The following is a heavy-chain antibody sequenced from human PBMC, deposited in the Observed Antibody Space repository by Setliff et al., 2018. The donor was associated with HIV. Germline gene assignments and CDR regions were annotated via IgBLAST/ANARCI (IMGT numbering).Heavy chain of an antibody. D-gene: IGHD2-2*01. Sequence: GESPKISCQGSGYNFVDYSIAWVRQVPGKGLEWMGIIYPVDSETRYSPSFQGQVTISADKSINIAYLQWTTLKASDSAMYYCARPRGNDYAGSGFDNWGQGTLVTVSS. CDR2: IYPVDSET. CDR3: ARPRGNDYAGSGFDN. J-gene: IGHJ4*02. V-gene: IGHV5-51*01. CDR1: GYNFVDYS.